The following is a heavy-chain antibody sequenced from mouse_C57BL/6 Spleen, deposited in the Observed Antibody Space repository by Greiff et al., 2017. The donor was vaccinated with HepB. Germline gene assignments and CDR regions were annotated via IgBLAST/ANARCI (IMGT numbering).Heavy chain of an antibody. CDR3: ARRGIYDGYYDAMDY. CDR2: IWSGGST. CDR1: GFSLTSYG. Sequence: QVQLKQSGPGLVQPSQSLSITCTVSGFSLTSYGVHWVRQSPGKGLEWLGVIWSGGSTDYNAAFTSRLSISKDNSKSQVFFKMNSLQADDTAIYYCARRGIYDGYYDAMDYWGQGTSVTVSS. V-gene: IGHV2-2*01. J-gene: IGHJ4*01. D-gene: IGHD2-3*01.